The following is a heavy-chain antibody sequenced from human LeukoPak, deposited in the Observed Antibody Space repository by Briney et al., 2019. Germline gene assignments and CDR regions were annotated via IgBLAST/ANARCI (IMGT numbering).Heavy chain of an antibody. V-gene: IGHV3-74*01. D-gene: IGHD6-19*01. CDR2: INPDGTVT. CDR3: VRDSPSGFFDL. CDR1: GFTFNNYW. J-gene: IGHJ2*01. Sequence: GRSLRLSGAASGFTFNNYWMHWVRQAPGKGLVWVSPINPDGTVTTYADSVKGRFTISRDNAKNTLYLQMTSLRAEDTAVYYCVRDSPSGFFDLWGRGTLVTVSS.